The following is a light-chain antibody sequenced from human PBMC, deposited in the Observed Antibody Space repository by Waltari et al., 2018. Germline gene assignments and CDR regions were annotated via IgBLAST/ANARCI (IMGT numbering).Light chain of an antibody. CDR2: GAS. CDR3: QQYNNWPPIT. J-gene: IGKJ5*01. Sequence: ETVMTQSPATLSLSPGDRATLSCRASQRVSNHLAWYQENPGQAPTILIYGASTRATGIPARFSGGGSGTEFTLTISSLQSEDFAVYYCQQYNNWPPITFGQGTRLEMK. V-gene: IGKV3-15*01. CDR1: QRVSNH.